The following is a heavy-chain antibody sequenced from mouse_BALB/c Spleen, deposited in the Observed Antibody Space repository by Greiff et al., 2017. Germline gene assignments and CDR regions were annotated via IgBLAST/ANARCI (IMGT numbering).Heavy chain of an antibody. CDR2: ISSGGSYT. J-gene: IGHJ4*01. Sequence: DVKLVESGGGLVKPGGSLKLSCAASGFTFSSYTMSWVRQTPEKRLEWVATISSGGSYTYYPDSVKGRFTISRDNAKNTLYLQMSSLKSEDTAMYYCTRVGDYDDYAMDYWGQGTSVTVSS. V-gene: IGHV5-6-4*01. CDR3: TRVGDYDDYAMDY. D-gene: IGHD2-4*01. CDR1: GFTFSSYT.